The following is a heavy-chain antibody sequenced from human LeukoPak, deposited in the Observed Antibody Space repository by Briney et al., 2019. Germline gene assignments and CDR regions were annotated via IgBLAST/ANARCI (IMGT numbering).Heavy chain of an antibody. CDR1: GFTFSNVW. CDR3: TTDSYSSSWYEFDY. Sequence: GGSLRLSCAASGFTFSNVWMSWVRQVPGKGLEWVGRIRRKTDGGTTDHAAPVKGRFTISRDDSKNTLYLQMNSLKTEDTAVYYCTTDSYSSSWYEFDYWDQGTLVTVSS. CDR2: IRRKTDGGTT. J-gene: IGHJ4*02. D-gene: IGHD6-13*01. V-gene: IGHV3-15*01.